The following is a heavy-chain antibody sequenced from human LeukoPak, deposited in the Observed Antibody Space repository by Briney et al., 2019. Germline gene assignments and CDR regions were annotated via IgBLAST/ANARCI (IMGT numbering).Heavy chain of an antibody. CDR3: ARVTTINDFDY. J-gene: IGHJ4*02. Sequence: PGGSLRLSCAASGLTFSSYAMHWVRQAPGKGLEWVAVISYDGSNKYYADSVKGRFTISRDNSKNTLYLQMNSLRTEDAAVYYCARVTTINDFDYWGQGTLVTVSS. D-gene: IGHD4-11*01. CDR2: ISYDGSNK. CDR1: GLTFSSYA. V-gene: IGHV3-30-3*01.